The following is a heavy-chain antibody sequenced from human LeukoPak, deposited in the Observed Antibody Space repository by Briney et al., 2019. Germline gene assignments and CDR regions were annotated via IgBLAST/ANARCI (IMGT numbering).Heavy chain of an antibody. Sequence: PGGSLRLSCAASGFTFSSYWMHWVRQAPGKGLVWVSRINSDGSFTSYADSVKGRFTISRDNAKSTLYLQMNSLRAEDTAVYYCAREEIVATMGGSYYYYYGMDVWGQGTTVTVSS. V-gene: IGHV3-74*01. CDR2: INSDGSFT. CDR3: AREEIVATMGGSYYYYYGMDV. CDR1: GFTFSSYW. D-gene: IGHD5-12*01. J-gene: IGHJ6*02.